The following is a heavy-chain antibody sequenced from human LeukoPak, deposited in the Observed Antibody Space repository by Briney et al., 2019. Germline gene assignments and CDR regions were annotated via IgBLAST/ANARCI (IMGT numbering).Heavy chain of an antibody. J-gene: IGHJ6*04. CDR3: AREPESYYDMLTGYSTGGSFMDV. Sequence: GASVKVSCKASGYTFTSYAMHWVRQAPGQRLEWMGWINAGNGNTKYSQKFQGRVTITRDTSASTAYMELSSLRSEDTAVYYCAREPESYYDMLTGYSTGGSFMDVWGKGTTVTVSS. CDR1: GYTFTSYA. CDR2: INAGNGNT. D-gene: IGHD3-9*01. V-gene: IGHV1-3*01.